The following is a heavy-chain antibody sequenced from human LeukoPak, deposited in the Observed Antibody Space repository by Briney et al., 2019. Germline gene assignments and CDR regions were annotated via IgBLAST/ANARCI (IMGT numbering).Heavy chain of an antibody. CDR3: ARMRGVYQLVGIDY. J-gene: IGHJ4*02. CDR2: TNPNSGTT. Sequence: VSVTVSCKPSGYTFTGYYIHWVRQAPGQGREWVGWTNPNSGTTEYAQKFQGRVTMTRDTSISTAYMELSRLRSDDTAVYYCARMRGVYQLVGIDYWGQGTLVTVSS. V-gene: IGHV1-2*02. CDR1: GYTFTGYY. D-gene: IGHD1-1*01.